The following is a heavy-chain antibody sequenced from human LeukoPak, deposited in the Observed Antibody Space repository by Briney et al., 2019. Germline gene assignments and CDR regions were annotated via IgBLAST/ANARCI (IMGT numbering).Heavy chain of an antibody. Sequence: ASVKVSCKASGYTFTSYGISWVRQAPGQGLEWIGWISAYNGNTNYAQKLQGRVTMTTDTSTSTAYMELRSLRSDDTAVYYCARDSTSIAARPDYYYYMDVWGKGTTVTVSS. D-gene: IGHD6-6*01. CDR2: ISAYNGNT. V-gene: IGHV1-18*01. CDR3: ARDSTSIAARPDYYYYMDV. CDR1: GYTFTSYG. J-gene: IGHJ6*03.